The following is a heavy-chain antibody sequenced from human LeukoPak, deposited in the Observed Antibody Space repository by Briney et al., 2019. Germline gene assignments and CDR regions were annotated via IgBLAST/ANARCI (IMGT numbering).Heavy chain of an antibody. CDR3: AREGAGYYYDSSGYYQGY. V-gene: IGHV4-39*07. CDR1: GGSISSSSYY. Sequence: SETLSLTCTVSGGSISSSSYYWGWIRQPPGKGLEWIGSIYYSGSTYYNPSLKSRVTISVDTSKNQFSLKLSSVTAADTAVYYCAREGAGYYYDSSGYYQGYWGQGTLVTVSS. D-gene: IGHD3-22*01. CDR2: IYYSGST. J-gene: IGHJ4*02.